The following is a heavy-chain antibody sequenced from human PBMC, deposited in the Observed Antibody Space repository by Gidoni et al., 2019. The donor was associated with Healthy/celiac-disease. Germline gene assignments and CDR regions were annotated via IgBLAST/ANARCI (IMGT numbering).Heavy chain of an antibody. D-gene: IGHD2-15*01. V-gene: IGHV4-39*01. CDR1: GGSISSSSYY. CDR2: IYYSGST. Sequence: QLQLQESGPGLVKPSETLSLTCTVSGGSISSSSYYWGWIRQPPGKGLEWIGSIYYSGSTYYNPSLKSRVTISVDTSKNQFSLKLSSVTAADTAVYYCARPGYCSGGSCYLGSWFDPWGQGTLVTVSS. CDR3: ARPGYCSGGSCYLGSWFDP. J-gene: IGHJ5*02.